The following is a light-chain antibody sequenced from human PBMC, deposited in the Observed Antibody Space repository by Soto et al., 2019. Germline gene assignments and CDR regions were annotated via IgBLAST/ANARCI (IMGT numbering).Light chain of an antibody. CDR3: QQHNRYPFT. CDR2: SAS. J-gene: IGKJ4*01. CDR1: QALSNY. V-gene: IGKV1-9*01. Sequence: DVQMSQSPSTLSASVGDRVTITCRASQALSNYLAWYQQKPGKAPDLLIYSASTLQSGVPSRFSGSGSETEFSLTIRALQPEDFATYYCQQHNRYPFTFGGGTKVDIK.